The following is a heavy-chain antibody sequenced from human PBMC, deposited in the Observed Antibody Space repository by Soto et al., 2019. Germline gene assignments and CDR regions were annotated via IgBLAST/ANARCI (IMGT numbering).Heavy chain of an antibody. CDR2: INHSGST. Sequence: SETLSLTCAVYGGSFSGYYWSWIRQPPGKGLEWIGEINHSGSTNYNPSLKSRVTISVDTSKNQFSLKLSSVTAADTAVYYCASAEVSAAGTFDYWGQGTLVTVSS. J-gene: IGHJ4*02. D-gene: IGHD6-13*01. CDR3: ASAEVSAAGTFDY. V-gene: IGHV4-34*01. CDR1: GGSFSGYY.